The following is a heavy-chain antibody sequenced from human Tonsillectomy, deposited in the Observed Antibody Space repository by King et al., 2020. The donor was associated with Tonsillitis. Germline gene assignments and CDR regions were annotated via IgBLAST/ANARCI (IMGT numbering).Heavy chain of an antibody. J-gene: IGHJ5*02. CDR1: GGSFSGYY. D-gene: IGHD6-13*01. CDR2: INHSGST. Sequence: QVQLQQWGAGLLKPSETLSLTCAVYGGSFSGYYWSWIRQPPGKGLEWIGEINHSGSTNYNPSLKSRVTISEDTSKNQFSLKLSSVTAADPAVYYCARGPEEEQQLVGDWFDPWGQGTLVTVSS. CDR3: ARGPEEEQQLVGDWFDP. V-gene: IGHV4-34*01.